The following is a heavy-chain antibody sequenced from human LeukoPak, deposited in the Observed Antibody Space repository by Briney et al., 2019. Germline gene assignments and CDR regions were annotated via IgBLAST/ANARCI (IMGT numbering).Heavy chain of an antibody. CDR2: ISTSGSTI. D-gene: IGHD3-10*02. V-gene: IGHV3-48*03. CDR3: AELGITMIGGV. CDR1: GFTFSSYE. J-gene: IGHJ6*04. Sequence: AGGPLRLSRAASGFTFSSYEMNWVRQAPGKGLEGVSHISTSGSTIYYADSVKGRFTISRDNAKNSLYLQMNSLRAEDTAVYYCAELGITMIGGVWGKGTTVTISS.